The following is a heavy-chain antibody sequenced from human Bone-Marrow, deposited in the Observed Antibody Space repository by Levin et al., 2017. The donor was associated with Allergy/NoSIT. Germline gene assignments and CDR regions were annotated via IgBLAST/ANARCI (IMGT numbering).Heavy chain of an antibody. J-gene: IGHJ4*02. CDR1: GGPFSSFL. D-gene: IGHD3-10*01. V-gene: IGHV1-69*13. CDR3: ATSFFGEFGDDY. Sequence: PRASVKVSCKASGGPFSSFLISWVRQAPGQGLEWMGGITPLLGSANYAQKFQDRVTITADESTSTAYMELRSLTSDDTAVYFCATSFFGEFGDDYWGQGTLVTVSS. CDR2: ITPLLGSA.